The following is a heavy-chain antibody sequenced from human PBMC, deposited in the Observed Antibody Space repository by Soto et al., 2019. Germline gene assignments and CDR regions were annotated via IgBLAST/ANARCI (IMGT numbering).Heavy chain of an antibody. CDR1: GFIFSSYV. V-gene: IGHV3-30*18. CDR2: ISSDGSEE. Sequence: GGSLRLSCTASGFIFSSYVMHWVRQAPGKGPAWVAFISSDGSEEYYTDSVKGRFSISRDASKNKLYLQMNSLRVEDTAVYYCAKRLGNDVFDVWGQGTMVTVSS. D-gene: IGHD7-27*01. J-gene: IGHJ3*01. CDR3: AKRLGNDVFDV.